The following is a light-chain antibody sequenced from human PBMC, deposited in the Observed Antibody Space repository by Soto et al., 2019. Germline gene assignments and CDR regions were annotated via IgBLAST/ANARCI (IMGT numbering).Light chain of an antibody. CDR1: QSVSSN. V-gene: IGKV3-15*01. Sequence: EIVMTPSPATLSVSPGERVTLSCRASQSVSSNLAWYQQKPGQAPRLLMYSASTRATGIPGRFSVSGSGTEYTLAMSSLQSEDFAVYYCQQYVNGPPTFTFGQGNKMEIK. J-gene: IGKJ2*01. CDR3: QQYVNGPPTFT. CDR2: SAS.